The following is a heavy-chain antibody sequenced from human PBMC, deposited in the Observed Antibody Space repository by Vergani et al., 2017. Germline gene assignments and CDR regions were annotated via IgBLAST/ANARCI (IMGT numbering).Heavy chain of an antibody. V-gene: IGHV1-8*01. Sequence: QVQLVQSGAEVKKPGASVKVSCKASGYTFTSYDINWVRQATGQGLEWMGWMNPNSGNTGYAQKFQGRVTMTRNTSISTAYMELSSLRSEDTAVYYCARGNLIVVVPAATVDYYYYYYMDVWGKGP. CDR3: ARGNLIVVVPAATVDYYYYYYMDV. D-gene: IGHD2-2*01. CDR1: GYTFTSYD. J-gene: IGHJ6*03. CDR2: MNPNSGNT.